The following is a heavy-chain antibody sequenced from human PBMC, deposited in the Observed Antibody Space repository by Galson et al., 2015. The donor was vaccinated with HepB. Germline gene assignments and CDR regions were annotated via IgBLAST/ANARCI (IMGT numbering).Heavy chain of an antibody. Sequence: SLRLSCAASGFTVSSNYMSWVRQAPGKGLEWVSVIYSGGSTYYADSVKGRLTISRDNSKNTLYLQMNSLRAEDTAVYYCARAANFYDYDSSGSYYFDYWGQGTLVTVSS. CDR2: IYSGGST. D-gene: IGHD3-22*01. CDR1: GFTVSSNY. CDR3: ARAANFYDYDSSGSYYFDY. J-gene: IGHJ4*02. V-gene: IGHV3-53*01.